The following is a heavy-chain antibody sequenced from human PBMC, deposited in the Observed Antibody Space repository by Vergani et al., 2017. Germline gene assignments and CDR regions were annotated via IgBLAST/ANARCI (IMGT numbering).Heavy chain of an antibody. CDR1: GFTFSSYA. Sequence: EVQLLESGGGLVQPGGSLRLSCAASGFTFSSYAMSWVRQAPGKGLEWVSAISGSGGSTYYADSVKGRFTISRDNSKNTLYLQMNSLRAEDTAVYYCAKDKDDFWSGYYPFGYWGQGTLVTVSS. CDR2: ISGSGGST. CDR3: AKDKDDFWSGYYPFGY. D-gene: IGHD3-3*01. J-gene: IGHJ4*02. V-gene: IGHV3-23*01.